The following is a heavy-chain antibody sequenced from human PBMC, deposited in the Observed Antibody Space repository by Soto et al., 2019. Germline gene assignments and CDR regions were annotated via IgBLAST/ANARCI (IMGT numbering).Heavy chain of an antibody. CDR3: TTTFLAYATVDY. J-gene: IGHJ4*02. CDR1: GFTFSNAW. Sequence: EVQLVESGGGLVKPGGSLRLSCAASGFTFSNAWMSWVRQAPGKGLEWVGRIKSKTDGGTKDYAAHVKGRFTISRDDSKNPLYLQMNNLKTDDTAVYYCTTTFLAYATVDYWGQGTLVTVSS. D-gene: IGHD2-2*01. V-gene: IGHV3-15*01. CDR2: IKSKTDGGTK.